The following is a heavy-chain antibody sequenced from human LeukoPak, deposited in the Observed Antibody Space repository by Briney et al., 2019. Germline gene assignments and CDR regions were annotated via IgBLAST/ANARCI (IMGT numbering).Heavy chain of an antibody. CDR1: GGSISSYY. CDR2: IYTSGST. J-gene: IGHJ4*02. V-gene: IGHV4-4*07. D-gene: IGHD5-24*01. Sequence: SETLSLTCTVSGGSISSYYWSWIRQPAGKGLEWIGRIYTSGSTNYNPSLKSRVTMSVDTSKNQFSLKLSSVTAADTAVYYCARHRSKWLQSSFDYWGQGTLVTVSS. CDR3: ARHRSKWLQSSFDY.